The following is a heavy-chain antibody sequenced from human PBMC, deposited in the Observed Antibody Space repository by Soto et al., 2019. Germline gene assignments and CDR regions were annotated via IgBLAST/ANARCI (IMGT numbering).Heavy chain of an antibody. D-gene: IGHD2-2*02. J-gene: IGHJ4*02. Sequence: GGSLRLSCEASGFTFSSYAMKWVRQAPGKGLEWVGRIRNRGQSHIADYAASVKGRFTMSRDDSENSLHLQMNSLKTEDTAVYYCTRDTYTALDYWGQGTLVTVSS. CDR1: GFTFSSYA. CDR3: TRDTYTALDY. V-gene: IGHV3-72*01. CDR2: IRNRGQSHIA.